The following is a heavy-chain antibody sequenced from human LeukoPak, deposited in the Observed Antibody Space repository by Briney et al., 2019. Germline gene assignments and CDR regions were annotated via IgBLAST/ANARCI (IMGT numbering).Heavy chain of an antibody. CDR2: IFYSGST. CDR1: GFTFSNAW. J-gene: IGHJ1*01. V-gene: IGHV4-59*01. Sequence: PGGSLRLSCAASGFTFSNAWMSWVRQAPGKGLEWIGYIFYSGSTNYNPSLKSRVTISVDTSKNQFSLNLSSVTAADTAVYYCARGNSYYDSSDYFPWESFQHWGQGTLVTVSS. D-gene: IGHD3-22*01. CDR3: ARGNSYYDSSDYFPWESFQH.